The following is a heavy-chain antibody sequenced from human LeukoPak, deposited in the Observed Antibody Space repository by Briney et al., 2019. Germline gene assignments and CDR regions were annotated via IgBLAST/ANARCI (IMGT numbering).Heavy chain of an antibody. J-gene: IGHJ6*02. V-gene: IGHV5-51*01. CDR3: ARGAAGTTPDYYYFGLDV. Sequence: GESLKISCKGSGYRFTDYWIGWVRQMPGKGLEWMGIIYPGDSDTRYNPSSQGQVTISADKSINTAHLQWSSLKASDTAMYYCARGAAGTTPDYYYFGLDVWGQGTTVRVSS. CDR1: GYRFTDYW. D-gene: IGHD1-7*01. CDR2: IYPGDSDT.